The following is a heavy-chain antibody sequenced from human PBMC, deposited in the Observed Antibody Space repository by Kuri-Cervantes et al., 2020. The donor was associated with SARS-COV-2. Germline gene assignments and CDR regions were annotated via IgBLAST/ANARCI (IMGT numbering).Heavy chain of an antibody. V-gene: IGHV3-66*01. Sequence: GESLKISCAASGFTVSSNYMSWVRQAPGKGLEWVSVIYSGGSTYYADSVKGRFTISRDNSKNTLYLQMNSLRAEDTAVYYCARGVGYGDYTFDYWGQGTLVTVSS. CDR1: GFTVSSNY. CDR2: IYSGGST. J-gene: IGHJ4*02. D-gene: IGHD4-17*01. CDR3: ARGVGYGDYTFDY.